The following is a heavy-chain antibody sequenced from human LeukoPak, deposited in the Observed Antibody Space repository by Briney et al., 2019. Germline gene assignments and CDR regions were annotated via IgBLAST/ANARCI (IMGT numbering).Heavy chain of an antibody. CDR2: INPNSGGT. V-gene: IGHV1-2*02. CDR3: ARVGSSWFPDAFDI. J-gene: IGHJ3*02. D-gene: IGHD6-13*01. CDR1: GYTFTGYY. Sequence: GASVKVSCKASGYTFTGYYMHWVRQAPGQGLEWMGWINPNSGGTNYAQKFQGRVTMTRDTSISTAYMELSRLRSDDTAVYYCARVGSSWFPDAFDIWGQGTMVTVSS.